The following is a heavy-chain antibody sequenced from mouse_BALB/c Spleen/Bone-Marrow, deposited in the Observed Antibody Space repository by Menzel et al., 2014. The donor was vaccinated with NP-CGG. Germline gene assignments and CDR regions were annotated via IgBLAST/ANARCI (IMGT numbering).Heavy chain of an antibody. D-gene: IGHD3-1*01. Sequence: EVQVVESGGGLVQPGGSRKLSCAASGFTFSSFGMHWVRQAPEKGLEWVAYISSGSSTIYYADTVKGRFTISRDNPKNTLFLQTTSLRSEDTAMYYCARGAARATWFAYWGQGTLVTVSA. V-gene: IGHV5-17*02. CDR1: GFTFSSFG. CDR2: ISSGSSTI. CDR3: ARGAARATWFAY. J-gene: IGHJ3*01.